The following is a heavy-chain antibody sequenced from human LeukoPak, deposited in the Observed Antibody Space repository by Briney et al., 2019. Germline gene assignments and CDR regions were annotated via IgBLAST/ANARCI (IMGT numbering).Heavy chain of an antibody. CDR2: IIASLGIA. V-gene: IGHV1-69*04. Sequence: GASVKVSCKAAGYTFTGYYMHWVRQAPGQGLEWMGRIIASLGIANYAQKFQGRVTITADKTTSTAYMELSSLRSEDTAVYYCAREGGFLEWLSGNYWGQGTLVTVSS. J-gene: IGHJ4*02. D-gene: IGHD3-3*01. CDR3: AREGGFLEWLSGNY. CDR1: GYTFTGYY.